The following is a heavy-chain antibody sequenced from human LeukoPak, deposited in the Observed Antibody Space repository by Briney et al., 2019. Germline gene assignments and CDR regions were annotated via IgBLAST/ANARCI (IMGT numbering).Heavy chain of an antibody. V-gene: IGHV3-23*01. J-gene: IGHJ4*02. CDR1: GFTFSGFA. D-gene: IGHD1-26*01. CDR2: ISGSGGST. CDR3: AKTMGAIDHDY. Sequence: GGSLRLSCAASGFTFSGFAMTWVRQAPGKGLEWVSTISGSGGSTYYADSVKGRFTISRDNSKNTLYLQMNSLRAEDAAVYYCAKTMGAIDHDYWGQGTLVTVSS.